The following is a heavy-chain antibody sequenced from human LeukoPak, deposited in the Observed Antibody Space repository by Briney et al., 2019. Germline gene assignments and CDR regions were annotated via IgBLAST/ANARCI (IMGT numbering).Heavy chain of an antibody. Sequence: GGSLRFSCAASGFTFSSYGMQWVRQAPGKGLEWVAVISYDGSNKYYADSVKGRFTISRDNSKNTLYLQMNSLRAEDTSVYYCAKEGFYYDSSGYYYFDYWGQGTLVTVSS. J-gene: IGHJ4*02. CDR1: GFTFSSYG. V-gene: IGHV3-30*18. D-gene: IGHD3-22*01. CDR3: AKEGFYYDSSGYYYFDY. CDR2: ISYDGSNK.